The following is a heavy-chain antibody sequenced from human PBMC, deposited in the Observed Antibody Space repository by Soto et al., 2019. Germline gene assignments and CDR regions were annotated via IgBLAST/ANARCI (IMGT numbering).Heavy chain of an antibody. J-gene: IGHJ4*02. D-gene: IGHD2-15*01. Sequence: EAHLVESGGGLVQPGGSLRLSCAFSGFSFDEHAMHWVRQAPGKGLEWVAGLLWHGDRPGYADSVKGRFTISRDSAQDFLYLQMHSLRPEDTALYYCGKDLTPGGLESWGQGDQGTVSS. CDR2: LLWHGDRP. V-gene: IGHV3-9*01. CDR3: GKDLTPGGLES. CDR1: GFSFDEHA.